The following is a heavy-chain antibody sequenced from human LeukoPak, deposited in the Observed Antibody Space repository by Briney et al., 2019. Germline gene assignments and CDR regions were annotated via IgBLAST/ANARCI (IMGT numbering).Heavy chain of an antibody. D-gene: IGHD3-16*01. V-gene: IGHV3-53*01. CDR2: IRVGDVT. CDR1: GFAVSNKF. J-gene: IGHJ3*01. Sequence: GGSLRLSCAASGFAVSNKFMYWVRQAPGKELEWVSVIRVGDVTHYADSVKGRFTTSRDSSKNTVYLQMESLRVEDTAVYYCAREDNGGATDDGFDVWGHGTVVTVSS. CDR3: AREDNGGATDDGFDV.